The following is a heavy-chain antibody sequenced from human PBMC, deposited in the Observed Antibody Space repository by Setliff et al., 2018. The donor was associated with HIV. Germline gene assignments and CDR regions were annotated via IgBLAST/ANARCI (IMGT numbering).Heavy chain of an antibody. D-gene: IGHD1-26*01. CDR3: ARTMGVTYFDY. Sequence: SETLSLTCTVSGGSISSSSYYWGWIRQPPGKGLEWIGSIDYSGSTSYNPSLKSRVTVSVDTPENQFSLKLSPVTAADTAVYYCARTMGVTYFDYWGQGTLVTVSS. CDR1: GGSISSSSYY. V-gene: IGHV4-39*01. CDR2: IDYSGST. J-gene: IGHJ4*02.